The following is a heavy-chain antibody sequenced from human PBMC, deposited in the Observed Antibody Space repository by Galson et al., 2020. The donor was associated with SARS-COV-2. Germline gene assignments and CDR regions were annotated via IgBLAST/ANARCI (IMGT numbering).Heavy chain of an antibody. CDR1: GFTFGTYG. J-gene: IGHJ4*02. D-gene: IGHD1-26*01. CDR2: ISSSGSGT. V-gene: IGHV3-23*01. CDR3: AKRPTYSGTFYGEC. Sequence: GESLKISCAASGFTFGTYGMAWVRQAPGKGLEWVSTISSSGSGTDYADSVKGRFTISRDNSRNTLYLQMNSLRAEDTAIYFCAKRPTYSGTFYGECWGRETMVTVSS.